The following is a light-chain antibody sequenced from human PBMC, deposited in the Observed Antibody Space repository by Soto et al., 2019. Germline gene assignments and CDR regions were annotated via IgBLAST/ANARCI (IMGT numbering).Light chain of an antibody. CDR2: AAS. CDR3: QQNYNTPPIT. CDR1: QSISSY. V-gene: IGKV1-39*01. Sequence: IQLTQSPSSLSASVGDRVTITCRASQSISSYLNWYQQKPGKAPKLLIYAASSLQSGVPARFSGSGSGTDFTLTISSLQPEDFATYYCQQNYNTPPITFGQGTRLEIK. J-gene: IGKJ5*01.